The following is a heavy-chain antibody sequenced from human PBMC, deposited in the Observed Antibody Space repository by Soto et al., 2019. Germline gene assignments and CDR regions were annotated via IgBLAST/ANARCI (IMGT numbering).Heavy chain of an antibody. V-gene: IGHV1-18*04. CDR2: IKAYSGST. D-gene: IGHD4-17*01. Sequence: LVQSGAEAKKPGTSVKVSCKASGYTFSTSTISWVRQAPGQGLEWMGWIKAYSGSTNYAPKLQSRVTMTTDTSTSTAYLELRSLTSDDTAMYYCAIADYGDDDYWGQGTLVTVSS. CDR1: GYTFSTST. J-gene: IGHJ4*02. CDR3: AIADYGDDDY.